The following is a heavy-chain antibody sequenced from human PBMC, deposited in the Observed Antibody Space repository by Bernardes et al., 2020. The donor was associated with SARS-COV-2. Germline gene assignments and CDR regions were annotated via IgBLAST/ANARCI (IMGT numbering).Heavy chain of an antibody. D-gene: IGHD3-3*01. V-gene: IGHV3-21*01. Sequence: GGSLRLSCAASGFTFSSYSMNWVRQAPGKGLEWVSSISSSSSYIYYADSVKGRFTISRDNAKNSLYLQMNSLRAEDTAVYYCARDPPDFWSGYGYFDLWGRGTLVTVSS. CDR1: GFTFSSYS. CDR2: ISSSSSYI. J-gene: IGHJ2*01. CDR3: ARDPPDFWSGYGYFDL.